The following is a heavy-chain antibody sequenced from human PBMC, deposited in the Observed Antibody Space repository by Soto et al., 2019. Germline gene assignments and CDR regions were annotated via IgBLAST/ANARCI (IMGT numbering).Heavy chain of an antibody. CDR2: INHSGST. CDR3: ARGLKIFGVVIMVKSWFDP. CDR1: GGSFSGYY. D-gene: IGHD3-3*01. Sequence: PSETLSLTCAVYGGSFSGYYWSWIRQPPGKGLEWIGEINHSGSTNYNPSLKSRVTISVDTSKNQFSLKLSSVTAADTAVYYCARGLKIFGVVIMVKSWFDPWGQGTLVTVSS. J-gene: IGHJ5*02. V-gene: IGHV4-34*01.